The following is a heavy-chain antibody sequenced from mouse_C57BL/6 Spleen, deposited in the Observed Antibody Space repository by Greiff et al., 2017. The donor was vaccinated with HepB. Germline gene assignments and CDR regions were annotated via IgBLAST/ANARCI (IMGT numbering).Heavy chain of an antibody. CDR1: GYTFTSYW. CDR2: IDPNSGGT. CDR3: ANLLLDFDY. Sequence: QQSCKASGYTFTSYWMHWVKQRPGRGLEWIGRIDPNSGGTKYNEKFKSKATLTVDKPSSTAYMQLSSLTSEDSAVYYCANLLLDFDYWGQGTTLTVSS. J-gene: IGHJ2*01. D-gene: IGHD1-1*01. V-gene: IGHV1-72*01.